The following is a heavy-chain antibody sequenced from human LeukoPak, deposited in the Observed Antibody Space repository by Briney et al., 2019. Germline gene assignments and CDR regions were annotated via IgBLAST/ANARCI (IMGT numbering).Heavy chain of an antibody. V-gene: IGHV1-8*03. CDR3: ARGPRDYGDYDFSYMDV. CDR2: INPNSGNT. CDR1: GYTFTSYD. D-gene: IGHD4-17*01. Sequence: ASVKVSCKASGYTFTSYDINWVRQATGQGLEWMGWINPNSGNTGYAQKFQGRVTITRNTSISTAYMELSSLRSEDTAVYYCARGPRDYGDYDFSYMDVWGKGTTVTVSS. J-gene: IGHJ6*03.